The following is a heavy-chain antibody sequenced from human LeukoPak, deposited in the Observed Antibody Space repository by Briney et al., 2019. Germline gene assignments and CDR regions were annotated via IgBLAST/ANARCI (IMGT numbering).Heavy chain of an antibody. J-gene: IGHJ6*03. CDR2: IKQDGNEK. CDR1: GFTFSSYW. CDR3: ARDRVATKIWGYYYYMDV. D-gene: IGHD5-12*01. V-gene: IGHV3-7*01. Sequence: GGSLRLSCAASGFTFSSYWMSWVRQAPGKGLEWVANIKQDGNEKYYVDSVKGRFTISRDNAKNSLYLQMNSLRAEDTAVYYCARDRVATKIWGYYYYMDVWGKGTTVTVSS.